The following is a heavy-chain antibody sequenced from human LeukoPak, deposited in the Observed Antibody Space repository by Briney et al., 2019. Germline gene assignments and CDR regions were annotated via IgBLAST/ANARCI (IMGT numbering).Heavy chain of an antibody. D-gene: IGHD2-15*01. V-gene: IGHV1-2*02. Sequence: GASVKVSCKASGYTFTGYYMHWVRQAPGQGLEWMGWINPNSGGTNYAQKFQGRVTMTRDTSISTAYMELSRLRSDDTAVYYCARGYCSGGSCSPLLFDYWGQGTLATVSS. CDR1: GYTFTGYY. CDR2: INPNSGGT. J-gene: IGHJ4*02. CDR3: ARGYCSGGSCSPLLFDY.